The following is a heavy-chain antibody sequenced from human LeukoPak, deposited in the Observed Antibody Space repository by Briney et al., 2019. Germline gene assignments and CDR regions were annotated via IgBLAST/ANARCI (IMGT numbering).Heavy chain of an antibody. D-gene: IGHD5-24*01. CDR1: GGAISNFY. Sequence: PSETLSLTCTVSGGAISNFYWIWIRQPPGKGLEWIGCIQSSGSTEYNPSLESRVTISVDTSRNQSSLKLTSVTAADTAVYYCARGYGYNSEYWGQGTLVTVSP. CDR3: ARGYGYNSEY. CDR2: IQSSGST. J-gene: IGHJ4*02. V-gene: IGHV4-59*13.